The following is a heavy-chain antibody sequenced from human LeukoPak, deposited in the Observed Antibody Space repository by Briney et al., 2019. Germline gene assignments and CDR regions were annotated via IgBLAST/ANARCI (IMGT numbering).Heavy chain of an antibody. D-gene: IGHD1-26*01. Sequence: PSETLSLTCTVSGGSISSYYWSWIRQPPGKGLEWIGYTYYSGSTNYNPSLKSRVTISVDTSKNQFSLKLSSVTAADTAVYYCARGGSIVGATIDYWGQGTLVTVSS. CDR1: GGSISSYY. CDR3: ARGGSIVGATIDY. V-gene: IGHV4-59*08. J-gene: IGHJ4*02. CDR2: TYYSGST.